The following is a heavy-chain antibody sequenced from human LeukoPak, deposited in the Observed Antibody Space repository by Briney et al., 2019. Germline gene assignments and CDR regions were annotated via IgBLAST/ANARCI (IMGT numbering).Heavy chain of an antibody. V-gene: IGHV3-33*01. CDR2: IWYDGVNK. Sequence: GGSLRLSCAASGFTFSNYGMHWVRQAPGKGLEWVAVIWYDGVNKYYADSVKGRFTISRDMPKNTLYLQMNSLRAEDTAVYYCAREGIVATLDYWGQGTLVTVSS. D-gene: IGHD5-12*01. CDR3: AREGIVATLDY. J-gene: IGHJ4*02. CDR1: GFTFSNYG.